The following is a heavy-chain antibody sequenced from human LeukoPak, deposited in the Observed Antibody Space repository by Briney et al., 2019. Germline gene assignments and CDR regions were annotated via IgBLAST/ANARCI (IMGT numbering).Heavy chain of an antibody. CDR1: GFTFSSYA. CDR2: ISGSGGST. J-gene: IGHJ4*02. Sequence: GGPLRLSCAASGFTFSSYAMSWVRPAPGEGVEWGSAISGSGGSTYYADSVKGRFTISRDNSKNTLYLQMNSLRAEDTAVYYCAKEYYDFWSGYPHDYWGQGTLVTVSS. CDR3: AKEYYDFWSGYPHDY. D-gene: IGHD3-3*01. V-gene: IGHV3-23*01.